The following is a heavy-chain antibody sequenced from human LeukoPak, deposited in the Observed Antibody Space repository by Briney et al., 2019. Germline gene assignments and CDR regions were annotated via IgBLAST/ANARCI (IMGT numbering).Heavy chain of an antibody. Sequence: PGGSLRLSCAASGVTFSKYAMTWVRQAQGKGLDWVSTISGGGESTYYADTVKGRFTISRDNSKSTLYLQMNVLRAEDTAVYYCAKGGHYSPFDYWGQGSLVTVSS. CDR3: AKGGHYSPFDY. CDR1: GVTFSKYA. V-gene: IGHV3-23*01. CDR2: ISGGGEST. D-gene: IGHD2-15*01. J-gene: IGHJ4*02.